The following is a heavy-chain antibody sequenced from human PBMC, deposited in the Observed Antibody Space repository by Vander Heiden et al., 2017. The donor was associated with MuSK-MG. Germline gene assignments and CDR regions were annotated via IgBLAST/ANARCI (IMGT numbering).Heavy chain of an antibody. Sequence: QITLKESGPTLVKPTQTLTLTCTFSGFALSTNGEAVGWIRQPPGKALEWLAVIYWNNDKRYTPSLKSRLTITKDTSKNQVVLTLTNMDPVDTATYYCARRRSYFDYWGRGIRVAGSA. D-gene: IGHD3-10*01. V-gene: IGHV2-5*01. CDR2: IYWNNDK. CDR1: GFALSTNGEA. J-gene: IGHJ4*02. CDR3: ARRRSYFDY.